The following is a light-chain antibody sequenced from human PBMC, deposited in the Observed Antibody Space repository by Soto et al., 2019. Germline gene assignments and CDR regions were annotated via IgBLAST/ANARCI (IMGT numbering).Light chain of an antibody. CDR1: SSDVGGYNY. J-gene: IGLJ1*01. CDR2: EVS. V-gene: IGLV2-14*01. CDR3: ISYTSGSTLYV. Sequence: QSALTQPASVSGSPGQSITISCTGTSSDVGGYNYVSWYQQHPGKAPKLMIYEVSNRPSGISNRFSGSKSGNTASLTISGLQAEDEADYYCISYTSGSTLYVFGTGTQVTVL.